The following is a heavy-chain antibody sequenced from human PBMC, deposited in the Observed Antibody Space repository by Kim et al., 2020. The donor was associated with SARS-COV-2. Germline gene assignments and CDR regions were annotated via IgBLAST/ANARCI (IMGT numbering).Heavy chain of an antibody. J-gene: IGHJ4*02. CDR2: SGK. CDR3: ARGYGSGTNY. D-gene: IGHD3-10*01. Sequence: SGKGYADSVKGRFTSSRDNAKNTLYLQMNGRRLEDKAVYYCARGYGSGTNYWRQGTLVTVST. V-gene: IGHV3-74*01.